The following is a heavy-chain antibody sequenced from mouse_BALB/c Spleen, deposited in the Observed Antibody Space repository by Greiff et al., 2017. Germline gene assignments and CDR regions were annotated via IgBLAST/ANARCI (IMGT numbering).Heavy chain of an antibody. CDR3: ARDGLGRKGYYFDY. V-gene: IGHV5-4*02. CDR1: GFTFSDYY. Sequence: EVHLVESGGGLVKPGGSLKLSCAASGFTFSDYYMYWVRQTPEKRLEWVATISDGGSYTYYPDSVKGRFTISRDNAKNNLYLQMSSLKSEDTAMYYCARDGLGRKGYYFDYWGQGTTLTVSS. CDR2: ISDGGSYT. D-gene: IGHD4-1*01. J-gene: IGHJ2*01.